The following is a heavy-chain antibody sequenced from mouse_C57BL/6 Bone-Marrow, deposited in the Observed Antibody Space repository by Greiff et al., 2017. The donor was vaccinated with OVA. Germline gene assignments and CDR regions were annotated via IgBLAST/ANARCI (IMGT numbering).Heavy chain of an antibody. Sequence: VQLQQSGAELVRPGSSVKMSCKTSGYTFTSYGINWVKQRPGQGLEWIGYIYIGSGYTEYNEKFKGKATLTSDTSSSTAYMQLSSMTSEDSAIYFCARDYYGSSLFDYWGQGTTLTVSS. D-gene: IGHD1-1*01. J-gene: IGHJ2*01. CDR2: IYIGSGYT. V-gene: IGHV1-58*01. CDR1: GYTFTSYG. CDR3: ARDYYGSSLFDY.